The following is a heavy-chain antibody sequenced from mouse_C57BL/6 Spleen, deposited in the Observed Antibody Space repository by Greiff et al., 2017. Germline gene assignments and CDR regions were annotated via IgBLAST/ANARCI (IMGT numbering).Heavy chain of an antibody. CDR2: ISDGGSYT. CDR3: ARGGGYGSSLDY. J-gene: IGHJ2*01. D-gene: IGHD1-1*01. Sequence: EVKLVESGGGLVKPGGSLKLSCAASGFTFSSYAMSWVRQTPEKSLEWVATISDGGSYTYYPDNVKGRFTISRDNTKNKLYLQMSHLKSEDTAMYYCARGGGYGSSLDYWGQGTTLTVSS. V-gene: IGHV5-4*03. CDR1: GFTFSSYA.